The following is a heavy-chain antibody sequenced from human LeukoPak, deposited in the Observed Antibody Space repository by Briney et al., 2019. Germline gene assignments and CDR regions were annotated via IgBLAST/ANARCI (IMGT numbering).Heavy chain of an antibody. V-gene: IGHV4-4*02. CDR3: AGLVGRYSSGLYYYYFGY. CDR2: MYLSGTT. CDR1: GDSINSLDL. J-gene: IGHJ4*02. Sequence: SGTLSLTCTVSGDSINSLDLWSWVRQPPGKGLEWIGEMYLSGTTHSNPSVKSRVTISIDKSKNQFFLSLSSVTAADTAVYYCAGLVGRYSSGLYYYYFGYWGQGTLVTVSS. D-gene: IGHD3-22*01.